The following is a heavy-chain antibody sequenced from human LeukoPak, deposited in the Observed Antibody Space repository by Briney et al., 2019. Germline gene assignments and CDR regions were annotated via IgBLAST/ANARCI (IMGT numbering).Heavy chain of an antibody. D-gene: IGHD3-22*01. J-gene: IGHJ6*02. V-gene: IGHV1-18*01. CDR3: ARDSGENYYELGYYYYYGMDV. CDR1: GYTFTSYG. Sequence: ASVKVSCKASGYTFTSYGISWVRQAPGQGLEWMGWISAYNGNTNYAQKLQGRVTMTTDTSTSTAYMELRSLRSDDTAVYYCARDSGENYYELGYYYYYGMDVWGQGTTVTVSS. CDR2: ISAYNGNT.